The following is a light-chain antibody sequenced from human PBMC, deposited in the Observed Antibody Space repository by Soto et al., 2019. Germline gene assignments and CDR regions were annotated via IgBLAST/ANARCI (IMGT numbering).Light chain of an antibody. CDR1: QSISSY. J-gene: IGKJ1*01. V-gene: IGKV1-39*01. CDR3: QQYSVYWT. Sequence: DIQMTQSPSSLSGSVGDRVTITCRASQSISSYLNWYQQKPGKAPKLLIYAASSLQSGVPSRFSGSGSGTDFTLTISSLQPEDFATYYCQQYSVYWTFGQGTKV. CDR2: AAS.